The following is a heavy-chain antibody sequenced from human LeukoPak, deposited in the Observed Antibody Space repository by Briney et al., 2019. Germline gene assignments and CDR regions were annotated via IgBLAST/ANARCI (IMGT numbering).Heavy chain of an antibody. J-gene: IGHJ5*02. V-gene: IGHV1-46*01. Sequence: GASVKVSCKASGYTFTSYYMHWVRQAPGQGLEWMGIINPSGGSTSYAQKFQGRVTMTRDTSTSTVYMELSSLRSDDTAVYYCARDPDIVVVPAANRGWFDPWGQGTLVTVSS. CDR3: ARDPDIVVVPAANRGWFDP. CDR2: INPSGGST. CDR1: GYTFTSYY. D-gene: IGHD2-2*01.